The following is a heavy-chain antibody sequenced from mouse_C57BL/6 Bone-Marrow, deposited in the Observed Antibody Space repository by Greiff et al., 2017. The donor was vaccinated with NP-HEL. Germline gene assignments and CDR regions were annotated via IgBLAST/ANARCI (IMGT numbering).Heavy chain of an antibody. CDR3: AFYYGNYGDY. CDR1: GYTFTDYY. J-gene: IGHJ2*01. CDR2: INPYNGGT. V-gene: IGHV1-19*01. D-gene: IGHD2-1*01. Sequence: VQLQQSGPVLVKPGASVKMSCKASGYTFTDYYMNWVKQSHGKSLEWIGVINPYNGGTSYNQKFKGKATLTVDKSSSTAYMELNSLTSEDSAVYYCAFYYGNYGDYWGQGTTLTVSS.